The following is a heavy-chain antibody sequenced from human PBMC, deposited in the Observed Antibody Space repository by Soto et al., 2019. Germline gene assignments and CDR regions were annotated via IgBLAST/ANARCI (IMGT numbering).Heavy chain of an antibody. V-gene: IGHV3-7*01. Sequence: EVQLVESGGDLVQPGGSLRLSCAASGLTFNTYWMSWVRQAPGKGLQWVANIKEDGSEKYYVDSVKGRFTISRDNAKNLLYLQMNSLGAGDTAMYYCARFTRRSSGDYWGQGTLVTVSS. J-gene: IGHJ4*02. CDR1: GLTFNTYW. CDR3: ARFTRRSSGDY. D-gene: IGHD6-25*01. CDR2: IKEDGSEK.